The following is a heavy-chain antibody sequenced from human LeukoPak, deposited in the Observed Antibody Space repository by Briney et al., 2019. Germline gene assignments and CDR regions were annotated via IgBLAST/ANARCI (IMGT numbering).Heavy chain of an antibody. V-gene: IGHV4-34*01. Sequence: PSETLSLTCAVYGGSLYGYDGSWIRQSRGKGLEWIGEMNHSASPNYNTSLKRRVTISVDTSKNQLSLKLSSVTAADTAVYESARGPPRSSFDYWGQGTPVTVSS. J-gene: IGHJ4*02. CDR2: MNHSASP. CDR3: ARGPPRSSFDY. CDR1: GGSLYGYD. D-gene: IGHD1-14*01.